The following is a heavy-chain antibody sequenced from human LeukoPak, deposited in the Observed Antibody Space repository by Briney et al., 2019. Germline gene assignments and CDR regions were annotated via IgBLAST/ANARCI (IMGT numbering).Heavy chain of an antibody. CDR1: GYTFTSYD. V-gene: IGHV1-8*01. CDR2: MNPNSGNT. J-gene: IGHJ6*03. Sequence: ASVKVSCKASGYTFTSYDINWVRQATGQGLEWMGWMNPNSGNTGYSQKFQGRVTITADESTSTAYMELSSLRSEDTAVYYCAKSEYSSSWYLIRGGSHTPYYYYMDVWGKGTTVTISS. CDR3: AKSEYSSSWYLIRGGSHTPYYYYMDV. D-gene: IGHD6-13*01.